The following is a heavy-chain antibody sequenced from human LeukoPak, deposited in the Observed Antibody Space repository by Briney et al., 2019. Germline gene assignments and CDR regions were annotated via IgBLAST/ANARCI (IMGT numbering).Heavy chain of an antibody. J-gene: IGHJ4*02. V-gene: IGHV4-59*01. CDR2: IYYSGST. CDR1: GGSMSSYY. D-gene: IGHD6-19*01. CDR3: ARARYSSGCPYDY. Sequence: SETLSLTCTVSGGSMSSYYWSWIRQPPGKGLEWIGYIYYSGSTNYNPSLKRRVTISVDTSKNQFSLKLSSVTAADTAVYYCARARYSSGCPYDYWGQGTLVTVSS.